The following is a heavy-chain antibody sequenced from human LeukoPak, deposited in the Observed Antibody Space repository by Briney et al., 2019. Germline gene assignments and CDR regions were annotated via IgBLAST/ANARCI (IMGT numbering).Heavy chain of an antibody. D-gene: IGHD4-17*01. CDR3: ASRGAHGDYWYFDL. CDR2: INHSGST. Sequence: PSETLSLTCAVYGGSFSGYYWSWIRQPPGKGLEWIGEINHSGSTNYNPSLKSRVTISVDASKNQFSLKLSSVTAADTAVYYCASRGAHGDYWYFDLWGRGTLVTVSS. J-gene: IGHJ2*01. V-gene: IGHV4-34*01. CDR1: GGSFSGYY.